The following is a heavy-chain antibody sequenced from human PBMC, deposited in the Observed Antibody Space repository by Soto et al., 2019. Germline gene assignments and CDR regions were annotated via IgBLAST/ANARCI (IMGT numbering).Heavy chain of an antibody. V-gene: IGHV3-48*01. CDR2: ISSSSSTI. CDR3: ARDSGYTYAPPDY. D-gene: IGHD5-18*01. Sequence: PGGSLRLSCAASGFTFSSYSMNWVRQAPGKGLEWVSYISSSSSTIHYADSVKGRFTISRDNAKNSLYLQMNSLRAEDTAVYYCARDSGYTYAPPDYRGQGTLVPVSS. CDR1: GFTFSSYS. J-gene: IGHJ4*02.